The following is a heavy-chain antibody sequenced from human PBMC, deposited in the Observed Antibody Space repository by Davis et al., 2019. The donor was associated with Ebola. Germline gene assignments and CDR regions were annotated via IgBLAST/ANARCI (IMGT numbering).Heavy chain of an antibody. CDR1: GFTFSESA. CDR3: ARTGRRSSMDYYYYGMDV. J-gene: IGHJ6*04. D-gene: IGHD2/OR15-2a*01. CDR2: ITNNGGST. V-gene: IGHV3-64*04. Sequence: GGSLRLSCSASGFTFSESAMHWVRQAPGKGLEYISTITNNGGSTYDADSVKGRFAISRDNSKNTLYLQMSGLRAEDTAVYYCARTGRRSSMDYYYYGMDVWGKGTTVTVSS.